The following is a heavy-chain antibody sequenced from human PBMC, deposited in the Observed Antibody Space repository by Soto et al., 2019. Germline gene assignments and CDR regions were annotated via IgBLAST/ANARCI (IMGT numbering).Heavy chain of an antibody. CDR1: GFTFSSYE. J-gene: IGHJ3*02. CDR2: ISSSGSTI. Sequence: PGGSLRLSCAASGFTFSSYEMNWVRQAPGKGLEWVSYISSSGSTIYYADSVKGRFTISRGNAKNSLYLQMNSLRAEDTAVYYCARDLPTLEWLNENDAFDIWGQGTMVT. V-gene: IGHV3-48*03. CDR3: ARDLPTLEWLNENDAFDI. D-gene: IGHD3-3*01.